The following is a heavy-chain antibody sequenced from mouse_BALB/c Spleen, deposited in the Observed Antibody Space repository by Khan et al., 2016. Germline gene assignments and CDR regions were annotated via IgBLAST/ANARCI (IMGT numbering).Heavy chain of an antibody. D-gene: IGHD2-14*01. V-gene: IGHV5-6-3*01. Sequence: EVELVESGGGLVQPGGSLKLSCAASGFTFSTYAMSWVRQTPDKRLELVATINSNGGSPYYPDNVKGRFTISRDNAKNTLYLQMSSLKSEDTAMYYCARVRQAGDYWGQGTSVTVSS. CDR3: ARVRQAGDY. CDR1: GFTFSTYA. J-gene: IGHJ4*01. CDR2: INSNGGSP.